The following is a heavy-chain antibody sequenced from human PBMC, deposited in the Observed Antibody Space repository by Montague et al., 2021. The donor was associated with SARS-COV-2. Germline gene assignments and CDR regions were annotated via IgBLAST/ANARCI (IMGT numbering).Heavy chain of an antibody. CDR2: IYSNDDK. J-gene: IGHJ4*02. CDR3: AHLIRYYDIFTGIPFDY. V-gene: IGHV2-5*01. D-gene: IGHD3-9*01. CDR1: GFSLSTPNVG. Sequence: PALVKPTQTLTLTCTFSGFSLSTPNVGVGWLRPPPGKALEWLALIYSNDDKRYSPSLQSRLTITKDTSKNQVVLSLTSVDPVDTATYYCAHLIRYYDIFTGIPFDYWGQGTQVTVSS.